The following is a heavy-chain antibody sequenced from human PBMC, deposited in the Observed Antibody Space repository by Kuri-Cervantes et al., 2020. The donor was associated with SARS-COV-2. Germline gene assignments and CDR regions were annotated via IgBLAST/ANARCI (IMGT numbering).Heavy chain of an antibody. CDR3: ARVYCSGGSCYFDY. V-gene: IGHV4-59*01. CDR2: IYYSGST. D-gene: IGHD2-15*01. Sequence: SETLSLTCTVSGGPISSYYWSWIRQPPGKGLEWTGYIYYSGSTNYNPSLKSRVTISVDTSKNQFSLKLSSVTAADTAVYYCARVYCSGGSCYFDYWGQGTLVTVSS. J-gene: IGHJ4*02. CDR1: GGPISSYY.